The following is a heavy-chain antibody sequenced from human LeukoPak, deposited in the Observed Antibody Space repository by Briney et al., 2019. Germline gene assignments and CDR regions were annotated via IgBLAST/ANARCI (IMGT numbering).Heavy chain of an antibody. D-gene: IGHD3-16*01. Sequence: PSETLSLTCTVSGGSFSSSSYYWGWIRQPPGKGLEWIGSIYYSGSTNYNPSLKSRVTISVDTSKKQFSLKLTSVTVADTAVYYCARETSQKGAHYMDVWGKGTTVTISS. CDR2: IYYSGST. CDR3: ARETSQKGAHYMDV. V-gene: IGHV4-39*07. J-gene: IGHJ6*03. CDR1: GGSFSSSSYY.